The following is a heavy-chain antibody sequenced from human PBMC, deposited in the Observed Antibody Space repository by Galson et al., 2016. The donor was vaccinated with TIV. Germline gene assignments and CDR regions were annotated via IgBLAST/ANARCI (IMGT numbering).Heavy chain of an antibody. D-gene: IGHD2-15*01. CDR3: TTELGYCSGGYCYYFDF. V-gene: IGHV3-15*01. J-gene: IGHJ4*02. Sequence: SLRLSCAASGFIFSNAWMSWVRQAPGKGLEWVGRIKSNFDGGTTDYAEPVKGRFTISRHDSKNTLFLQMNRLKTEDTALDYCTTELGYCSGGYCYYFDFWGQGTLVTVSS. CDR1: GFIFSNAW. CDR2: IKSNFDGGTT.